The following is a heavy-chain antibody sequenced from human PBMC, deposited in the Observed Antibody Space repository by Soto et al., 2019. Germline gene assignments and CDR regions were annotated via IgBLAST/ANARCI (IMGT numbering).Heavy chain of an antibody. V-gene: IGHV2-5*01. Sequence: QITLKESGPTLVQPTETLTLTCTVSGFPLSARGVGVGWIRQPPGKALEWLAVIYWNDDKRYSPSLKSRLTIPKDTSKNHGVLTMTNTDPGDTAKYYCAHSPWGSATDYWGQGTRVTVAS. D-gene: IGHD3-16*01. CDR3: AHSPWGSATDY. J-gene: IGHJ4*02. CDR1: GFPLSARGVG. CDR2: IYWNDDK.